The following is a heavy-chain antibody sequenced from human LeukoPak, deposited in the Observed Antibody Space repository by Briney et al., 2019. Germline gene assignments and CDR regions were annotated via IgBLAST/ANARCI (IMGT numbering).Heavy chain of an antibody. CDR2: TYYRSKWYN. V-gene: IGHV6-1*01. CDR1: GDSVSSNSAT. J-gene: IGHJ6*02. CDR3: ARGPDSYGLPAYYYGMDV. Sequence: SQTLSLTCAISGDSVSSNSATWNWIRQSPSRGLEWLGRTYYRSKWYNDYAVSVKSRITINPDTSKNQFSLQLNSVTPEDTAVCYCARGPDSYGLPAYYYGMDVWGQGTTVTVSS. D-gene: IGHD5-18*01.